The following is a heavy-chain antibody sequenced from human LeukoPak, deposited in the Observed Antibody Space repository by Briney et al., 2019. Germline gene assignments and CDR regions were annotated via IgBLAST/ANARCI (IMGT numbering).Heavy chain of an antibody. CDR3: ARQGTFGDYDFWSGYSIDP. D-gene: IGHD3-3*01. J-gene: IGHJ5*02. CDR1: GGSISSGDYY. V-gene: IGHV4-39*01. Sequence: SQTLSLTCTVSGGSISSGDYYWGWIRQPPGKGLEWIGSIYHSGSTYYNPSLKSRVTISVDTSKNQFSLKLSSVTAADTAVYYCARQGTFGDYDFWSGYSIDPWGQGTLVTVSS. CDR2: IYHSGST.